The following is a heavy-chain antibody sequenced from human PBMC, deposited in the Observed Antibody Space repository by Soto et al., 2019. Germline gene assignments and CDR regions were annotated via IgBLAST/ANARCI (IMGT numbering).Heavy chain of an antibody. J-gene: IGHJ4*02. V-gene: IGHV3-49*04. Sequence: GGSLRLSCSTSGFNFGDYTMSWVRQAPGKGLEWICFIRGKAYGGTTEYAASVSGRFTISRDDSKSIAYLQMNSLRSEDTAVYYCSRDYSGYDAPGGYWGRGILVTVSS. D-gene: IGHD5-12*01. CDR3: SRDYSGYDAPGGY. CDR2: IRGKAYGGTT. CDR1: GFNFGDYT.